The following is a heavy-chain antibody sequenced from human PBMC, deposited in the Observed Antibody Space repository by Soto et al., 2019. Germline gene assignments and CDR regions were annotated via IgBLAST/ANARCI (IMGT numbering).Heavy chain of an antibody. J-gene: IGHJ3*01. V-gene: IGHV3-33*01. CDR2: IWYDGSQE. CDR1: GFSFNSYG. D-gene: IGHD6-25*01. CDR3: ARDKAAAALSDAFDL. Sequence: QEQLVESGGGVVQPGTSLRLSCVASGFSFNSYGMHWVRQAPGQGLEWVSLIWYDGSQEFYAESVKGRFTISRDNSKRTLYLQMDSLRVEDTALYYCARDKAAAALSDAFDLWGQGTMVTVSS.